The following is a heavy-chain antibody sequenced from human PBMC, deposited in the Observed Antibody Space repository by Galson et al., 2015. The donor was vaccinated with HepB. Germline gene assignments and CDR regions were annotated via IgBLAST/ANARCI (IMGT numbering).Heavy chain of an antibody. Sequence: SLRLSCAASGFTFSSYAMSWVRQAPGKGLEWVSAISGSGGSTYYADSVKGRFTISRDNSKNTLYLQMNSLRAEDTAVYYCAMCHYCSNTSCYVFDYWGQGTLVTVSS. V-gene: IGHV3-23*01. D-gene: IGHD2-2*01. J-gene: IGHJ4*02. CDR3: AMCHYCSNTSCYVFDY. CDR1: GFTFSSYA. CDR2: ISGSGGST.